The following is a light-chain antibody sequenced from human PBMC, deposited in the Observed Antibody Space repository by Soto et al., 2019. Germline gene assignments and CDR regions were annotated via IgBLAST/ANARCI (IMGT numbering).Light chain of an antibody. CDR2: EVS. J-gene: IGLJ1*01. V-gene: IGLV2-14*01. CDR3: SSYTSSSTRV. Sequence: QSALTQPASVSGSPGQSITISCTGTSSDIGTYKYVSWYQQHPGKAPKVMIYEVSNRPSGVSNRFSGSKSGNTASLTISGLLAEDEADYYCSSYTSSSTRVFGTGTKVTVL. CDR1: SSDIGTYKY.